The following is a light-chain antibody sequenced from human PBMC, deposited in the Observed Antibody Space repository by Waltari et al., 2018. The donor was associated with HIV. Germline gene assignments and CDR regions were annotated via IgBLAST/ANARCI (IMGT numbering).Light chain of an antibody. V-gene: IGLV2-14*03. Sequence: QSALTQPASVSGSPGQSITISCTGASSDVGYYNYVSWYQQHPGKVPKLMISDVSKRPSGVSNRFPGSKSGNTASLTISGLQAEDEADYYCSSYTGSNTLGVFGTGTRVTVL. CDR1: SSDVGYYNY. CDR3: SSYTGSNTLGV. J-gene: IGLJ1*01. CDR2: DVS.